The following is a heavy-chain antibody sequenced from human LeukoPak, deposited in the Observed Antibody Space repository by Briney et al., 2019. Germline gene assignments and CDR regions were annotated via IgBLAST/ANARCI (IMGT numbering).Heavy chain of an antibody. CDR3: ARARWASSTSCFDY. V-gene: IGHV3-11*06. J-gene: IGHJ4*02. CDR1: GFTFSDYY. D-gene: IGHD2-2*01. CDR2: ISSSSSYT. Sequence: GGSLRLSCAASGFTFSDYYMSWIRQAPGKGLEWGSYISSSSSYTNYADSVKGRFTISRDNAKNSLYLQMNSLRAEDTAVYYCARARWASSTSCFDYWGQGALVTVSS.